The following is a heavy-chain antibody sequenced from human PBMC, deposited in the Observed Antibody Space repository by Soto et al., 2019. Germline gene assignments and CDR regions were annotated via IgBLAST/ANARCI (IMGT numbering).Heavy chain of an antibody. CDR3: AREVQVHTPAFVY. D-gene: IGHD3-10*01. CDR2: ISPMFGAA. Sequence: QVQLVQSGAEMKKPGSSVKVSCQSSGGTLNTYAMNGVRQAPGQGPEWMGDISPMFGAANYAPKFQGRVTITADESTGTSYMQLSSLTSEDTALYFCAREVQVHTPAFVYWGQGTLVTVSS. CDR1: GGTLNTYA. J-gene: IGHJ4*02. V-gene: IGHV1-69*19.